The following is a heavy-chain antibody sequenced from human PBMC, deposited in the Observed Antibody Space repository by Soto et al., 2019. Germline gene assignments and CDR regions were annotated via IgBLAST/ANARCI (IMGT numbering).Heavy chain of an antibody. J-gene: IGHJ6*02. CDR2: FRTGGDDATT. Sequence: GGSLRLSCAASGFTFSSYSMSWVRQAPGKGLEWVSGFRTGGDDATTYYADSVRGRFTISRDNSKNTLYLQMKSLRAEDTAVYYCARDPPATRHGMDVWGQGTTVTVSS. CDR3: ARDPPATRHGMDV. CDR1: GFTFSSYS. V-gene: IGHV3-23*01.